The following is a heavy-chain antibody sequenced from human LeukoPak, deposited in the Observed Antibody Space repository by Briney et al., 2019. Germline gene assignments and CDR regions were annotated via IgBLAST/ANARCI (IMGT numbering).Heavy chain of an antibody. CDR3: AKGPLIEVAGTTWDY. Sequence: GGSLRLSCAATGLTFSSYAMSWVRQAPGKGLEWVSAISGSRGSTYYADSVKGRFSISRDNSKNTLYLQMNSLRAEDTAVYYCAKGPLIEVAGTTWDYWGQGTLVTVSS. D-gene: IGHD6-19*01. V-gene: IGHV3-23*01. J-gene: IGHJ4*02. CDR1: GLTFSSYA. CDR2: ISGSRGST.